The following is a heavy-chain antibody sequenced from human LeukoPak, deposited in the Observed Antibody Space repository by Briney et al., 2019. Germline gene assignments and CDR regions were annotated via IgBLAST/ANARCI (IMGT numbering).Heavy chain of an antibody. J-gene: IGHJ4*02. CDR2: ISGSGGST. Sequence: GGSLRLSCAASGFTFSSYAMSWVRQAPGKGLEWVSAISGSGGSTYYADSVKGRFTISSDNSKNTPYLQMNSLRAEDTAVYYCARIGDYLNFDYWGQGTVVTVSS. D-gene: IGHD4-17*01. CDR3: ARIGDYLNFDY. CDR1: GFTFSSYA. V-gene: IGHV3-23*01.